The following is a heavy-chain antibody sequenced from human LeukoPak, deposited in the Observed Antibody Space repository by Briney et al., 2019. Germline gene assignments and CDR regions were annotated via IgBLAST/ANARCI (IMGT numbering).Heavy chain of an antibody. V-gene: IGHV4-34*01. CDR2: INHSGST. CDR3: ARDLLDTSMVHYWYFDL. J-gene: IGHJ2*01. Sequence: SETLSLTCAVYGGSFSGYYWSWIRQPPGKGLEWIGEINHSGSTNYNPSLKSRVTISVDTSKNQFSLKLSSVTAADTAVYYCARDLLDTSMVHYWYFDLWGRGTLVTVSS. CDR1: GGSFSGYY. D-gene: IGHD5-18*01.